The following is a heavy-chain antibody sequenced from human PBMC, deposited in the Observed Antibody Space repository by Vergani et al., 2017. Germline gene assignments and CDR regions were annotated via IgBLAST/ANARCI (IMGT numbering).Heavy chain of an antibody. CDR2: INPSGGST. Sequence: QVQLVQSGAEVKKPGASVKVSRKASGYTFTSYYMHWVRQAPGKGLEWGGIINPSGGSTSYAQKFQGRVTMTRDTSTSTVYMELSSLRSEDTAVYYCARGVTAAGEFYYFDYWGQGTLVTVSS. J-gene: IGHJ4*02. V-gene: IGHV1-46*01. CDR1: GYTFTSYY. D-gene: IGHD6-25*01. CDR3: ARGVTAAGEFYYFDY.